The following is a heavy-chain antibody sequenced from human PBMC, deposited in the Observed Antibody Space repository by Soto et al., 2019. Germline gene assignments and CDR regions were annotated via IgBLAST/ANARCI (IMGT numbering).Heavy chain of an antibody. CDR2: IIPILGIA. CDR1: GGTFSSYT. J-gene: IGHJ3*02. Sequence: SVKVSCKASGGTFSSYTISWVRQAPGQGLEWMGRIIPILGIANYAQKFQGRVTITADKSTSTAYMELSSLRSEDTAVYYCARHMRQSTIIDAFDIWGQGTMVTVSS. CDR3: ARHMRQSTIIDAFDI. V-gene: IGHV1-69*02. D-gene: IGHD3-3*01.